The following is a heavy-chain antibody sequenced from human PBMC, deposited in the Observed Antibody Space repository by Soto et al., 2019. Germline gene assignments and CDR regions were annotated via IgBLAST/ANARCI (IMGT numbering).Heavy chain of an antibody. CDR3: ASTNIVVVVALPLHNWSDP. CDR1: GFTFSSYS. Sequence: EVQLVESGGGLVQPGGSLRLSCAASGFTFSSYSMNRVRQAPGKGLEWVSYISSSSSTIYYADSVKGRFTISRDNAKNSLYLQMNSLIDEDTAVYYCASTNIVVVVALPLHNWSDPWGQGTLVTVSS. D-gene: IGHD2-15*01. V-gene: IGHV3-48*02. J-gene: IGHJ5*02. CDR2: ISSSSSTI.